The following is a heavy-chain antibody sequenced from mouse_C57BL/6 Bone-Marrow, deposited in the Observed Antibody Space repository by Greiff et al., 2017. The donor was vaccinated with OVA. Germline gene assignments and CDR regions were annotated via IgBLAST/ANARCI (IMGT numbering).Heavy chain of an antibody. D-gene: IGHD1-1*01. V-gene: IGHV1-53*01. CDR3: ARFYYGSTFDY. CDR2: INPSNGGT. J-gene: IGHJ2*01. CDR1: GYTFTSYW. Sequence: VKLMESGTELVKPGASVKLSCKASGYTFTSYWMHWVKQRPGQGLEWIGNINPSNGGTNYNEKFKSKATLTVDKSSSTAYMQLSSLTSEDSAVYDCARFYYGSTFDYWGQGTTLTVSS.